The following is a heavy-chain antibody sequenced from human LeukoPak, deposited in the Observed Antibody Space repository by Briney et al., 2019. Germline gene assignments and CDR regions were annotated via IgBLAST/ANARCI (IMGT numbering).Heavy chain of an antibody. D-gene: IGHD3-10*01. V-gene: IGHV2-5*01. CDR2: IYWNDDK. CDR3: AHAPHYYGSGSYLPNWFDP. J-gene: IGHJ5*02. Sequence: SGPTLVKPTQTLTLTCTFSGFSLSTSGVGVGWIRQPPGKALEWLALIYWNDDKRYSPSLKSRLTITKDTSKNQVVLTMTNMDPVDTATYYCAHAPHYYGSGSYLPNWFDPWGRGTLVTVSS. CDR1: GFSLSTSGVG.